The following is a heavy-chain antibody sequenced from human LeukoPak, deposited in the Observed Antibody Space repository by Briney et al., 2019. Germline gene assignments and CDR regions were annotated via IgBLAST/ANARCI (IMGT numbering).Heavy chain of an antibody. D-gene: IGHD5-18*01. Sequence: GGSLRLSCAASGFTFNDYQMNWLRQAPGKGPEWVSYISSSGTTIFYADSVRGRFTVSRDNARNSLLLQMDYLSAEDTAVYYCAREGYSSSFDYWGQGALVTVSS. J-gene: IGHJ4*01. CDR1: GFTFNDYQ. CDR3: AREGYSSSFDY. V-gene: IGHV3-11*01. CDR2: ISSSGTTI.